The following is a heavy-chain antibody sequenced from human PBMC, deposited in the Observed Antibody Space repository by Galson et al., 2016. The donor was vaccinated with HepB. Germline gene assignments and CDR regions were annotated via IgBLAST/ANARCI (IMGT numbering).Heavy chain of an antibody. Sequence: SLRLSCATSGFTFANYAIHWVRQVPGKGLEWVAFISSHGDAQEYADSVKGRFTISRDKPTSTVSLQMNSLRPDDTAVYYCVRGQLVRYFDFWGRGTLVTVSS. CDR1: GFTFANYA. V-gene: IGHV3-33*01. CDR2: ISSHGDAQ. J-gene: IGHJ2*01. D-gene: IGHD3-9*01. CDR3: VRGQLVRYFDF.